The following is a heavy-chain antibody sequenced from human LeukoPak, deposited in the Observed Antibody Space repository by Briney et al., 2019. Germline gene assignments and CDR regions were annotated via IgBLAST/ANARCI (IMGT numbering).Heavy chain of an antibody. V-gene: IGHV4-39*01. CDR1: GGSISSSSYY. CDR2: IYYSGST. Sequence: SETLSLTCTVSGGSISSSSYYWGWIRQPPGKGLEWIGSIYYSGSTYYNPSLKSRVTISVDTSKNQFSLKLSSVTAADTAVYYCARQEVGAGYCSSTSCAEPHWFDPWGQGTLVTVSS. D-gene: IGHD2-2*01. CDR3: ARQEVGAGYCSSTSCAEPHWFDP. J-gene: IGHJ5*02.